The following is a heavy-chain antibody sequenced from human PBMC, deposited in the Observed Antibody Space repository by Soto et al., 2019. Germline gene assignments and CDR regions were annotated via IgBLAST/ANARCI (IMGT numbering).Heavy chain of an antibody. CDR3: ARSIRGPRKFNGMDV. CDR2: IERNDDEK. J-gene: IGHJ6*02. Sequence: SGPTLVNPTETLTLTCTFSGFSITSPGMSVSWIRQPPGRALEWLAHIERNDDEKYYSTSLKTRLNISKDTRKNQVVLTIANIDPADTATYYCARSIRGPRKFNGMDVWGQGT. D-gene: IGHD1-20*01. V-gene: IGHV2-70*13. CDR1: GFSITSPGMS.